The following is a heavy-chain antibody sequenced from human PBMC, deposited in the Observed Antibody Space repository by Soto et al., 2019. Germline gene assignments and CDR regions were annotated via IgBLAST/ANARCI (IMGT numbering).Heavy chain of an antibody. V-gene: IGHV4-31*03. Sequence: QVHLQASGPGLVKPSHTLSLTCTVSGGSISSGFYYWSWIRHHPGKGLEWIGYIYYNGNTDYIPSLRSRLTVSADTSKNQFSLRLGSVTAADTAVYYCARGGRIPTYFGYWGQGILVTVSS. CDR2: IYYNGNT. J-gene: IGHJ4*02. D-gene: IGHD5-18*01. CDR1: GGSISSGFYY. CDR3: ARGGRIPTYFGY.